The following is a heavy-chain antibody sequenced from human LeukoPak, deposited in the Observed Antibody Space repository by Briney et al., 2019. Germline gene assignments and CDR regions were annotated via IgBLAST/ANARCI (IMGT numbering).Heavy chain of an antibody. CDR3: ASVSAAGYFDY. J-gene: IGHJ4*02. Sequence: SETLSLTCTVSGGSISSYYWSWIRQPPGKGLEWIGHIYYSGSTNYNPSLKSRVTISVDTSKNQFSLKLSSVTAADTAVYYCASVSAAGYFDYWGQGTLVTVSS. V-gene: IGHV4-59*01. CDR2: IYYSGST. D-gene: IGHD6-13*01. CDR1: GGSISSYY.